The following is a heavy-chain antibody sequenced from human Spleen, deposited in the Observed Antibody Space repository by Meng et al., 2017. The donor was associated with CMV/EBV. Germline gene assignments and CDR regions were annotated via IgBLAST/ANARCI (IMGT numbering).Heavy chain of an antibody. D-gene: IGHD3-22*01. CDR1: GGTFSSYA. CDR2: IIPILGVP. V-gene: IGHV1-69*04. CDR3: ARGTYYYDSSGYYKMDY. Sequence: SVKVSCKASGGTFSSYAISWVRQAPGQGLEWTGRIIPILGVPNYAQRFQGRVTMTRDTSISTAYMELSRLRSDDTAVYYCARGTYYYDSSGYYKMDYWGQGTLVTVSS. J-gene: IGHJ4*02.